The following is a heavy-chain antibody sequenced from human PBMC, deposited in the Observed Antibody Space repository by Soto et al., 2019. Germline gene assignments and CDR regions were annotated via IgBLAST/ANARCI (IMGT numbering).Heavy chain of an antibody. Sequence: QEQLVESGGGVVQPGRSLRLSCAASGATFRSYGMYWVRQAPGKGLEWVALISSDGGNKYYADSVKGRFTIARDNSQNTVYLQIDTLRTEDTAVYYCAKAGYSNNYYYGLDCWGQGTTVTVSS. CDR3: AKAGYSNNYYYGLDC. V-gene: IGHV3-30*18. D-gene: IGHD4-4*01. CDR1: GATFRSYG. J-gene: IGHJ6*02. CDR2: ISSDGGNK.